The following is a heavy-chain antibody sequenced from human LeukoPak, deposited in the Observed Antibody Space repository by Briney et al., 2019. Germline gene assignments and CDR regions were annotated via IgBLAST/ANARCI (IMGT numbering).Heavy chain of an antibody. D-gene: IGHD4-11*01. J-gene: IGHJ6*02. V-gene: IGHV4-61*01. CDR1: GCSVTSGSYF. Sequence: SETLSLTCTVSGCSVTSGSYFWSWIRQAPGKRLEWIGYIQNSARTNYNPSLESRVTISVDSSKDQFSLRLSSVTAADTAVYYCATDYSNFYGMDVWGQGTTVTVSS. CDR3: ATDYSNFYGMDV. CDR2: IQNSART.